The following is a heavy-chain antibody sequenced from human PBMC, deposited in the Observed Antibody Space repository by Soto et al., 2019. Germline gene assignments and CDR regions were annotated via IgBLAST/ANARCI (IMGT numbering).Heavy chain of an antibody. J-gene: IGHJ6*02. D-gene: IGHD3-9*01. Sequence: PGGSLRLSCAASGFTFSSYAMIWVRQAPGKGLEWVSAISGSGGSTYYADSVKGRFTISRDNSKNTLYLQMNSLRAEDTAVYYCAKDLIDFDWLLEGAYYYYYGMDVWGQGTTVTVSS. CDR3: AKDLIDFDWLLEGAYYYYYGMDV. CDR2: ISGSGGST. CDR1: GFTFSSYA. V-gene: IGHV3-23*01.